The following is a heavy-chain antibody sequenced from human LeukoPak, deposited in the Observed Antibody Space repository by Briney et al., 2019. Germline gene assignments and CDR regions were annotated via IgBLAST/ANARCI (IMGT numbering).Heavy chain of an antibody. Sequence: GGSLRLSCAASGFTFSSYAMSWVRQAPGKGLEWVSYISSSSSTIYYADSVKGRFTISRDNAKNSLYLQMNSLRAEDTAVYYCARDGSYYDSREDAFDIWGQGTMVTVSS. J-gene: IGHJ3*02. D-gene: IGHD3-22*01. V-gene: IGHV3-48*01. CDR2: ISSSSSTI. CDR1: GFTFSSYA. CDR3: ARDGSYYDSREDAFDI.